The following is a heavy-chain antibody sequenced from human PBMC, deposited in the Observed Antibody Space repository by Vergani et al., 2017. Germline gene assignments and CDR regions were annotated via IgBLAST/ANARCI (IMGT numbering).Heavy chain of an antibody. J-gene: IGHJ4*02. CDR3: ARTAQLGAWFDY. CDR1: GFSLSNARMG. CDR2: IFSNDEK. V-gene: IGHV2-26*01. Sequence: QVTLKESGPVLVTPTETLTLICTVSGFSLSNARMGVSWIRQPPGKALEWLAHIFSNDEKSYSISLKISLTISKDPSKSQVVLTMTNMDPVDTATYYCARTAQLGAWFDYWGQGTLVTVSS. D-gene: IGHD6-6*01.